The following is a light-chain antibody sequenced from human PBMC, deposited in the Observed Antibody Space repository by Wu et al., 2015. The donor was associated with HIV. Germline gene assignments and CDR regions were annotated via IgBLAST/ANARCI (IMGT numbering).Light chain of an antibody. CDR3: QKYNTAPWT. Sequence: EIVLTQSPATLSLSPGERATLSCRASQSVSNYLAWYQQKPGQAPRLLIYDVFNRATGIPPRFSGSGSGTDFTLTISSLQPEDVATYYCQKYNTAPWTFGQGTKVEMK. CDR1: QSVSNY. V-gene: IGKV3-11*01. CDR2: DVF. J-gene: IGKJ1*01.